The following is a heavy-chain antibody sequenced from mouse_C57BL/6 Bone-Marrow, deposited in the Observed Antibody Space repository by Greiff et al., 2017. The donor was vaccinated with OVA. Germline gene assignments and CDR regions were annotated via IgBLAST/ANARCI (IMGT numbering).Heavy chain of an antibody. D-gene: IGHD1-1*01. CDR1: GFTFSSYA. CDR3: TITAVVAFDY. Sequence: EVQLLESGEGLVKPGGSLKLSCAASGFTFSSYAMSWVRQTPEQRLEWVAYISSGGDYIYYADTVQGRFTISRDNARNTLYLQMSSLKSEDTAMYYCTITAVVAFDYWGQGTTLTVSS. CDR2: ISSGGDYI. J-gene: IGHJ2*01. V-gene: IGHV5-9-1*02.